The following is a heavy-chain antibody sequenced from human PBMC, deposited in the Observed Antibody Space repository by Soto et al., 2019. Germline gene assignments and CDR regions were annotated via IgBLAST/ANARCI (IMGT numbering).Heavy chain of an antibody. J-gene: IGHJ4*02. CDR2: IYYSGST. D-gene: IGHD2-2*01. CDR1: GGSISSSSYY. Sequence: SETLSLTCTVSGGSISSSSYYWGWIRQPPGDGLEWIGSIYYSGSTYYNPSLKSRVTISVDTSKNQFSLKLSSVTAADTAVYYCAHGDIVVVPAAPRVLYFDYWGQGTLVTVSS. CDR3: AHGDIVVVPAAPRVLYFDY. V-gene: IGHV4-39*01.